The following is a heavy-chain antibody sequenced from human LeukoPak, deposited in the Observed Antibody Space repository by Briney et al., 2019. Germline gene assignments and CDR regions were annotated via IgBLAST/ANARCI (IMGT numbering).Heavy chain of an antibody. D-gene: IGHD3-22*01. CDR1: GGTFSIYA. V-gene: IGHV1-69*13. Sequence: SVKVSFKASGGTFSIYAISWVRQAPGQGLEWMGGIIPIFGTANYAQKFQGRVTITADESTSTAYMELSSLRSEDTAVYYCARVTGSSGYYSLPHDAFDIWGQGTMVTVSS. CDR3: ARVTGSSGYYSLPHDAFDI. CDR2: IIPIFGTA. J-gene: IGHJ3*02.